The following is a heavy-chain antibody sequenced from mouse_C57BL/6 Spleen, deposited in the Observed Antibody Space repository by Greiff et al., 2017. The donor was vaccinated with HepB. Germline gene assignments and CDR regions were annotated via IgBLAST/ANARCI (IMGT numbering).Heavy chain of an antibody. CDR3: ARVDDGYFYFDY. V-gene: IGHV1-55*01. J-gene: IGHJ2*01. D-gene: IGHD2-3*01. Sequence: QVQLQQPGAELVKPGASVKMSCKASGYTFTSYWITWVKQRPGQGLEWIGDIYPGSGSTNYNEKFKSKATLTVDTSSSTAYMQLSSLTSEVSAVYYCARVDDGYFYFDYWGQGTTLTVAS. CDR1: GYTFTSYW. CDR2: IYPGSGST.